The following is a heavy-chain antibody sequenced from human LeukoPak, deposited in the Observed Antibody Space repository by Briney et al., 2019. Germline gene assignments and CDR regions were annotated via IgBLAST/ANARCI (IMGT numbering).Heavy chain of an antibody. V-gene: IGHV7-4-1*02. CDR2: INTNTGNP. J-gene: IGHJ6*03. CDR1: GYTFTSYA. Sequence: ASVKVSCKASGYTFTSYAMNWVRQAPGQGLEWMGWINTNTGNPTYAQGFTGRFVFSLDTSVSTAYLQISSLKAEDPAVYYCARGGSSSGGYYMDVWGKGTTVTVSS. D-gene: IGHD6-13*01. CDR3: ARGGSSSGGYYMDV.